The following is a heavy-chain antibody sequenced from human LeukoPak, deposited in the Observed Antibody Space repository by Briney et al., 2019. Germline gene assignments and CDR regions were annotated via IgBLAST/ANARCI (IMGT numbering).Heavy chain of an antibody. CDR1: GGSISSGGYS. Sequence: PSETLSLTCAVSGGSISSGGYSWSWIRQPPGKGLEWIGYIYHSGSTYYNPSLKSRVTISVDRSKNQFSLKLSSVTAAGTAVYYCASSPVSPYSFDYWGQGTLVTVSS. CDR2: IYHSGST. V-gene: IGHV4-30-2*01. J-gene: IGHJ4*02. CDR3: ASSPVSPYSFDY.